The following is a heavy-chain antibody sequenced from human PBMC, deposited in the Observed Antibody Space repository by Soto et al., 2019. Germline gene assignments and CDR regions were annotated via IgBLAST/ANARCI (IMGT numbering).Heavy chain of an antibody. CDR1: GFTVSSNY. V-gene: IGHV3-66*01. J-gene: IGHJ6*04. CDR3: ARDVNVVVVPAARSDV. CDR2: IYSGGST. D-gene: IGHD2-2*01. Sequence: GGSLSLSCAASGFTVSSNYMSWVRQAPGKGPEWVSVIYSGGSTYYTDSVKGRFTISRDNSRNTVYLQMSSLRTEDTAVYYCARDVNVVVVPAARSDVWGKGTTVTVSS.